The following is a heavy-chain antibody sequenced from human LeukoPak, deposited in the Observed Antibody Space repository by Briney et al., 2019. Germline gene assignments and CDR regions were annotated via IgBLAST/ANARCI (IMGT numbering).Heavy chain of an antibody. Sequence: KPGGSLRLSCAASGFTFSSYTMNWVRQAPGKGLEWVSSISSSSSYMYYADSVKGRFTISRDNAKNSLYLQMNSLRAEDTAVYYCASQTPRRLPIAVADYFDYWGQGTLVTVSS. D-gene: IGHD6-19*01. V-gene: IGHV3-21*01. J-gene: IGHJ4*02. CDR1: GFTFSSYT. CDR2: ISSSSSYM. CDR3: ASQTPRRLPIAVADYFDY.